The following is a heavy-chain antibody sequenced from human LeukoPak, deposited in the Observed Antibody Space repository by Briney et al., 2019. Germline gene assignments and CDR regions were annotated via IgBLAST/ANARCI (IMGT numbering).Heavy chain of an antibody. CDR3: AKDAQIAAADYYFDY. CDR2: ISSSGSTI. V-gene: IGHV3-48*03. CDR1: GFTFSSYE. D-gene: IGHD6-25*01. J-gene: IGHJ4*02. Sequence: PGGSLRLSCAASGFTFSSYEMNWVRQAPGKGLEWVSYISSSGSTIYYADSVKGRFTISRDNAKNSLYLQMNSLRAEDTGVYYCAKDAQIAAADYYFDYWGQGTLVTVSS.